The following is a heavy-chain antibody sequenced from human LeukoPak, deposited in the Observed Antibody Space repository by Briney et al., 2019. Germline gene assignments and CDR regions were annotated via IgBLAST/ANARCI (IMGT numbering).Heavy chain of an antibody. J-gene: IGHJ3*02. CDR3: ARDRRIVVVVAASDAFDI. D-gene: IGHD2-15*01. CDR1: GGSISSSSYY. Sequence: SETLSLTCTVSGGSISSSSYYWGWIRQPPGKGLEWIGSIYYSGSTYYNPSLKRRVTISVDTSKNQFSLKLSSVTAADTAVYYCARDRRIVVVVAASDAFDIWGQGTMVTVPS. V-gene: IGHV4-39*07. CDR2: IYYSGST.